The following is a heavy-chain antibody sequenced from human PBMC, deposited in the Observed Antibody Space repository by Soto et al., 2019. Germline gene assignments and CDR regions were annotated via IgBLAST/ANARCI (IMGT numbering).Heavy chain of an antibody. J-gene: IGHJ4*02. D-gene: IGHD2-2*01. CDR2: ISDSGST. CDR3: AKDKGGRYCSRTSCLYSFDY. V-gene: IGHV3-23*01. Sequence: EVQLLESGGGLVQPGGSLRLSCTASGFTFSTYAMSWVRQAPGKGLEWVSTISDSGSTYYADSVKGRFTMSRDNSKNMLYLEMNSLRAEDTAVYYCAKDKGGRYCSRTSCLYSFDYWGQGTLVTVSS. CDR1: GFTFSTYA.